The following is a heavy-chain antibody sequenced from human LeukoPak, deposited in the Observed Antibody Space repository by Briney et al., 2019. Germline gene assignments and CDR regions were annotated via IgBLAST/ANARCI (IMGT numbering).Heavy chain of an antibody. J-gene: IGHJ5*02. V-gene: IGHV4-4*07. CDR1: GGSISSCY. CDR2: IYTSGTT. CDR3: ARAPTGTGGWNWFDP. D-gene: IGHD1-1*01. Sequence: PSETLSLTCTVSGGSISSCYWSWIRQPAGKGLELIGRIYTSGTTNYNPSLKSRVTMSVDTSKNQFSLKLSSVTAADTAVYYCARAPTGTGGWNWFDPWGQGTLVTVSS.